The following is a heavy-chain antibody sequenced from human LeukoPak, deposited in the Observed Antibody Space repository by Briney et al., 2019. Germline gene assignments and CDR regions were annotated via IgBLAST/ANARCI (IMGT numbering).Heavy chain of an antibody. V-gene: IGHV4-61*02. Sequence: SETLSLTCTVSSGSISSGSYYRSWIRQPAGKGLEWIGRIYTSGRTIYNPSLKSRGTISLGTSKNQFSLKLSSVTAADTAVYYCAREDCYNWYYFDYWGQGTLVTVSS. CDR2: IYTSGRT. CDR3: AREDCYNWYYFDY. J-gene: IGHJ4*02. CDR1: SGSISSGSYY. D-gene: IGHD5-24*01.